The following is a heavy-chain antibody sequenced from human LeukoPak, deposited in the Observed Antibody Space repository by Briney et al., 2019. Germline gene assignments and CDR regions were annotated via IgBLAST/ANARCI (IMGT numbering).Heavy chain of an antibody. CDR1: GFTFSSYW. Sequence: PGGSLRLSCVASGFTFSSYWVNWVRQAPGKGLEWVSYISGSGSTIYYADSVKGRFTISRDNAKNSLYLQMNSLRAEDTAVYYCAELGITMIGGVWGKGTTVTISS. V-gene: IGHV3-48*03. J-gene: IGHJ6*04. CDR3: AELGITMIGGV. D-gene: IGHD3-10*02. CDR2: ISGSGSTI.